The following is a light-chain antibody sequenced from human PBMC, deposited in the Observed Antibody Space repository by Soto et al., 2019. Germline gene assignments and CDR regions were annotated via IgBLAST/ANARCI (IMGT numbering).Light chain of an antibody. CDR1: QDISNY. V-gene: IGKV1-33*01. Sequence: DIQMTDSPSSLSASVLYRVTITCQASQDISNYLNWYQQKPGKAPKLLIYDASNLETGVPSRFSGSGSGTDFTFTISSLQPEDIATYYCQQYDNLSFTFGPGTKVDIK. CDR3: QQYDNLSFT. J-gene: IGKJ3*01. CDR2: DAS.